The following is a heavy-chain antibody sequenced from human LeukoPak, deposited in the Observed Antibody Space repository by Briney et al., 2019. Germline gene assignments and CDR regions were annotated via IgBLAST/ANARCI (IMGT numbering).Heavy chain of an antibody. Sequence: SGGSLRLSCAASGFTFSSYAMSWVRQAPGKGLEWVSAISGSGGSTYYADSVKGRFTISRDNSKNTLYLQMNSLRAEDTAVYYCAKEGRYSSPPEVAFDIWGQGTVVTVSS. D-gene: IGHD6-13*01. CDR3: AKEGRYSSPPEVAFDI. CDR2: ISGSGGST. V-gene: IGHV3-23*01. CDR1: GFTFSSYA. J-gene: IGHJ3*02.